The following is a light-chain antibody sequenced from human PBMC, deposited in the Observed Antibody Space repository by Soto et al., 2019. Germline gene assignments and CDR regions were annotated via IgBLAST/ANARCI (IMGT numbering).Light chain of an antibody. CDR2: GAS. J-gene: IGKJ1*01. Sequence: EIVMTQSPATLSVSPGERATLSCRASQSVSSNLAWYQQKPGQAPRLLIYGASTRATGIPARFSGSGSGTXXTLTISSLQSEXFAVYYCQQYNNWGTFGQGTKVEIK. CDR1: QSVSSN. CDR3: QQYNNWGT. V-gene: IGKV3-15*01.